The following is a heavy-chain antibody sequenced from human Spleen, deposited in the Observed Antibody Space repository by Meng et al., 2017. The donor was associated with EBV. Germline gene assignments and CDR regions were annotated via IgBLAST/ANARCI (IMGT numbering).Heavy chain of an antibody. CDR3: SRDLAGSDDD. J-gene: IGHJ4*02. D-gene: IGHD6-25*01. CDR2: SNENGRTT. CDR1: GFTFRRYW. V-gene: IGHV3-74*01. Sequence: VHLVEAGGSLFQPGGSLRLSCAASGFTFRRYWMHWVCQAPGKGLVWVSRSNENGRTTDYADAVKGRFTISRVNTKNILYLQMNSLRAEDTAVYFCSRDLAGSDDDWGQGTLVTVSS.